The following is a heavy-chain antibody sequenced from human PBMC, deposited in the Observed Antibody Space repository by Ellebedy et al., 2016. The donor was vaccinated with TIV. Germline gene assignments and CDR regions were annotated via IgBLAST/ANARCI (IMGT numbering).Heavy chain of an antibody. D-gene: IGHD3-10*01. CDR1: GGSISSGAFY. V-gene: IGHV4-31*03. CDR2: IYYSGST. J-gene: IGHJ4*02. Sequence: MPSETLSLTCTVSGGSISSGAFYWTWIRQQPGKGLEWIGNIYYSGSTYYRPSLKTRVTISLDTSNNQFSMRLNSGTAADTAVYYCARDEGGSGSLSYWGQGSLVTVSS. CDR3: ARDEGGSGSLSY.